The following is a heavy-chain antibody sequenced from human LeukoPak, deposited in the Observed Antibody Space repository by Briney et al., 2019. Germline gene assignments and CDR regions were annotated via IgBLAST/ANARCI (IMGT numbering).Heavy chain of an antibody. J-gene: IGHJ4*02. D-gene: IGHD2-2*02. Sequence: NASETLSLTCTASGYSISSGYFWGWIRQPPGKGLEWIGSIYYSGSTYYNPSLKSRVTISVDTSKNQFSLKLSSVTAADTAVYYCARHERVVVPAAIPNYFDYWGQGTLVTVSS. CDR1: GYSISSGYF. CDR3: ARHERVVVPAAIPNYFDY. CDR2: IYYSGST. V-gene: IGHV4-38-2*02.